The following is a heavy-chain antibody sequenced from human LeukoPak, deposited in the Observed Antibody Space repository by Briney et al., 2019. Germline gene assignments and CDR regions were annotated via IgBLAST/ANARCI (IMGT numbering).Heavy chain of an antibody. J-gene: IGHJ4*02. CDR2: INSDGSST. CDR1: GFTFSSYW. V-gene: IGHV3-74*01. Sequence: GGSLRLSCAASGFTFSSYWMHWVRQAPGKGLVWVSRINSDGSSTSYADSVKGRFTISRDNAKNTLYLQMNSLRAEDTAVYYCARAHSSGWYLDYWGQGTLVTVSS. CDR3: ARAHSSGWYLDY. D-gene: IGHD6-19*01.